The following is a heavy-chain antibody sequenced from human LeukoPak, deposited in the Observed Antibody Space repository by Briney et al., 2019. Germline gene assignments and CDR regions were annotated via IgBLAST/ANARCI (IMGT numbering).Heavy chain of an antibody. V-gene: IGHV3-30-3*01. J-gene: IGHJ4*02. CDR3: AKGALDSSGYRLTPDY. Sequence: GRSLRLSCAASGFTFSSYAMHWVRQAPGKGLEWVAVISYDGSNKYYADSVKGRFTISRDNSKNTLYLQMNSLRAEDTAVYYCAKGALDSSGYRLTPDYWGQGTLVTVSS. D-gene: IGHD3-22*01. CDR2: ISYDGSNK. CDR1: GFTFSSYA.